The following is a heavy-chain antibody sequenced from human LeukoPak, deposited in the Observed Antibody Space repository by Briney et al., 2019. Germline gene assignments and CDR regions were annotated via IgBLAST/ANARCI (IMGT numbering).Heavy chain of an antibody. CDR3: ARDQQWLYYFDY. Sequence: GGSLRLSCAASGFTFSSYSMNWVRQAPGKGLEWVSSISSSSSHIYYADSVKGRFTISRDNAKSSLYLQMNSLRAEDTAVYYCARDQQWLYYFDYWGQGTLVTVSS. V-gene: IGHV3-21*01. CDR2: ISSSSSHI. J-gene: IGHJ4*02. CDR1: GFTFSSYS. D-gene: IGHD6-19*01.